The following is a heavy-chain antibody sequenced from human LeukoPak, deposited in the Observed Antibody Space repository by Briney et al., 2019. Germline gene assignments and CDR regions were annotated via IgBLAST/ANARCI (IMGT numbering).Heavy chain of an antibody. D-gene: IGHD1-26*01. CDR3: ASTGIVGATGHFDY. CDR1: GGSISSGGYS. J-gene: IGHJ4*02. CDR2: IYHSGST. V-gene: IGHV4-30-2*01. Sequence: SETLSLTCAVSGGSISSGGYSWSWIRQPPGKGPEWIGYIYHSGSTYYNPSLKSRVTISVDRSKNQFSLKLSSVTAADTAVYYCASTGIVGATGHFDYWGQGTLVTVSS.